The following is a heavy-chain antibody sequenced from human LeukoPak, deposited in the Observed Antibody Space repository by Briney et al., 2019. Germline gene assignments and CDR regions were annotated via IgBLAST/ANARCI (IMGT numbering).Heavy chain of an antibody. V-gene: IGHV3-23*01. CDR2: ISGSGGST. J-gene: IGHJ3*02. D-gene: IGHD3-22*01. CDR3: AKEGHYYDSSGWHAFDI. CDR1: GFTFSGYA. Sequence: GGSLRLSCAASGFTFSGYAMSWVRQAPGKGLEWVSAISGSGGSTYYADSVKGRFTISRDNSKNTLYLQMNSLRAEDTAVYYCAKEGHYYDSSGWHAFDIWGQGTMVTVSS.